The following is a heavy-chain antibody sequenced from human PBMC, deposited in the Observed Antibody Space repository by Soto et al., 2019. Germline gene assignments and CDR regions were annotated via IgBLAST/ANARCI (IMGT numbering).Heavy chain of an antibody. CDR3: ARARHGVPTVEAFDI. D-gene: IGHD4-17*01. J-gene: IGHJ3*02. CDR1: GFTFSSYS. CDR2: ISSSSTYR. Sequence: EVQLVESGGGLVKPGGSLRLSCAASGFTFSSYSMNWVRQAPGKGLEWVSSISSSSTYRYYADSVKGRFTIPRDNAKKSLYLQMNSLRAEDTAVYYCARARHGVPTVEAFDIWGQGTMVTVSS. V-gene: IGHV3-21*01.